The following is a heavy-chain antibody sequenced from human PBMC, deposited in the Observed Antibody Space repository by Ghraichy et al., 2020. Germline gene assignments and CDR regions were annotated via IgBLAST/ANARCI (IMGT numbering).Heavy chain of an antibody. CDR2: MYYSGSS. Sequence: SETLSLTCTVSGGSISNYYWSWIRQPPGKGLEWIGYMYYSGSSSYNPSLESRVTISVDTSRNQFSLKLSSVTAADTAVYYCAREKYGSLRGLDVWGQGTTVTVSS. D-gene: IGHD4-17*01. J-gene: IGHJ6*02. CDR3: AREKYGSLRGLDV. CDR1: GGSISNYY. V-gene: IGHV4-59*01.